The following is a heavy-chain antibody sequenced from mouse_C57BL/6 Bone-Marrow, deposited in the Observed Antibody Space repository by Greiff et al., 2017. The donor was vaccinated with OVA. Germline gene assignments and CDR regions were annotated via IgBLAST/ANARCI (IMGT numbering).Heavy chain of an antibody. Sequence: VQLKESGPELVKPGASVKISCKASGYAFSSSWMNWVKQRPGKGLEWIGRIYPGDGDTNYNGKFKGKATLTADKSSSTAYMQLSSLTSEDSSVYFCARCDGYPYYFDYWGQGTTLTVSS. CDR3: ARCDGYPYYFDY. CDR2: IYPGDGDT. V-gene: IGHV1-82*01. J-gene: IGHJ2*01. D-gene: IGHD2-3*01. CDR1: GYAFSSSW.